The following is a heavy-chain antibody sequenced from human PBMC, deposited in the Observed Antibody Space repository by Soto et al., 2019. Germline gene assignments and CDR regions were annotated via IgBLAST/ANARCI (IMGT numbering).Heavy chain of an antibody. J-gene: IGHJ4*02. CDR2: VYHRGNT. Sequence: KPSETLSLTCSVSGGSISTYYWTWIRQHPGKGLEWIGNVYHRGNTKYNPSLESRVTISVDTSMNQFSLRLSSVTAADTAVYYCARESAYGPSYYLDYWGQGTLVTVSS. D-gene: IGHD4-17*01. CDR3: ARESAYGPSYYLDY. CDR1: GGSISTYY. V-gene: IGHV4-59*01.